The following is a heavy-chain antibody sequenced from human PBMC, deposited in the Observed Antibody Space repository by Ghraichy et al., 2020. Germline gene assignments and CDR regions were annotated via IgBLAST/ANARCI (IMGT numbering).Heavy chain of an antibody. Sequence: SETLSLTCTVSGGSISSGGYYWSWIRQHPGKGMEWIGYIYYSGSTYYNPSLKSRVTISVDTSKNQFSLELSSVTAADTAVYYCARVRKLGSYDSSGYPDYWGQGTLVTVSS. CDR1: GGSISSGGYY. D-gene: IGHD3-22*01. V-gene: IGHV4-31*03. CDR2: IYYSGST. J-gene: IGHJ4*02. CDR3: ARVRKLGSYDSSGYPDY.